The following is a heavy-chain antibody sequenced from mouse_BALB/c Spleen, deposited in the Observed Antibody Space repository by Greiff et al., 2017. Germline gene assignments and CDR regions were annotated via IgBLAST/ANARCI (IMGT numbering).Heavy chain of an antibody. J-gene: IGHJ4*01. D-gene: IGHD4-1*01. CDR3: ARHGTDPYYAMDY. Sequence: EVQGVESGGGLVKLGGSLKLSCAASGFTFSSYYMSWVRQTPEKRLELVAAINSNGGSTYYPDTVKGRFTISRDNAKNTLYLQMSSLKSEDTALYYCARHGTDPYYAMDYWGQGTSVTVSS. CDR2: INSNGGST. V-gene: IGHV5-6-2*01. CDR1: GFTFSSYY.